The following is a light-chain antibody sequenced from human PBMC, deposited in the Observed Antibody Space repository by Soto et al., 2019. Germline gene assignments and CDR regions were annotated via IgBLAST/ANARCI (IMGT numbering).Light chain of an antibody. CDR3: KQRSNWIN. Sequence: DNEMTQSPSSLSASVGDRFTITCRASQDISNYLAWYQQKPGKVPKLLIYAASNLQSGVPSRFSGSGSGTDFTLTISSLEPEDFAVYYCKQRSNWINFGQGTRLEIK. CDR2: AAS. J-gene: IGKJ5*01. V-gene: IGKV1-27*01. CDR1: QDISNY.